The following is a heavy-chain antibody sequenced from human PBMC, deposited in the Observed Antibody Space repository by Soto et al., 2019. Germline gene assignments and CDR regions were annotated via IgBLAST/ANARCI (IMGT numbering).Heavy chain of an antibody. V-gene: IGHV4-38-2*01. D-gene: IGHD3-3*01. CDR1: GYSISSGYY. J-gene: IGHJ4*02. CDR2: IYHSGAT. Sequence: SETLSLTCAVSGYSISSGYYWGWIRQPPGKGLEWIATIYHSGATYYNPSLESRVTISVDTSKNQFSLKLTSVIAADTAVYFCARVSYDLWTGPGMIEYWGQGTLVTVSS. CDR3: ARVSYDLWTGPGMIEY.